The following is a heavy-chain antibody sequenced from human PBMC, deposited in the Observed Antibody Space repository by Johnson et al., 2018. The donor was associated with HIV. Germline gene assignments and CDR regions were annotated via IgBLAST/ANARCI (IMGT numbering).Heavy chain of an antibody. J-gene: IGHJ3*02. CDR3: AKSGPRGGNPDDAFDI. V-gene: IGHV3-33*06. CDR2: IWYDGSNK. D-gene: IGHD4-23*01. CDR1: GFTFSYYG. Sequence: QMQLVESGGGVVQPGRSLRLSCVASGFTFSYYGMHWVRQAPGKGLEWVAVIWYDGSNKYSADSVRCRFTISRDNSKNTLYLQMNSLRAEETAVDYCAKSGPRGGNPDDAFDIWGQGTMGTVSS.